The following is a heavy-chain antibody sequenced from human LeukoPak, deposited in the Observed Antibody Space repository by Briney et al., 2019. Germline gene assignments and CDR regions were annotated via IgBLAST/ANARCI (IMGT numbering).Heavy chain of an antibody. D-gene: IGHD3-22*01. CDR1: GYSFTSYW. Sequence: GESLKISCKGSGYSFTSYWIGWVRQMPGKGLEWMGIIYPGDSDTRYSPSFQGQVTISADKSISTAYLQWSSLKASDTAMYYSARRRADYDSSNNWFDPWGQGTLVTVSS. J-gene: IGHJ5*02. V-gene: IGHV5-51*01. CDR3: ARRRADYDSSNNWFDP. CDR2: IYPGDSDT.